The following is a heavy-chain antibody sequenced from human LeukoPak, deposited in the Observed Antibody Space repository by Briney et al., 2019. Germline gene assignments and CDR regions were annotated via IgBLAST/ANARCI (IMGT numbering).Heavy chain of an antibody. CDR1: GFTFDDYA. CDR2: ISWNSGSI. J-gene: IGHJ6*02. Sequence: PGRSLRLSCAASGFTFDDYAMHWVRHAPGKGLEWVSGISWNSGSIGYADSVKGRFTISRDNAKNTLYLQMNSLRAEDTAVYYCARVRGGYCSSTSCSNWYYYYYYGMDVWGQGTTVTVSS. CDR3: ARVRGGYCSSTSCSNWYYYYYYGMDV. D-gene: IGHD2-2*01. V-gene: IGHV3-9*01.